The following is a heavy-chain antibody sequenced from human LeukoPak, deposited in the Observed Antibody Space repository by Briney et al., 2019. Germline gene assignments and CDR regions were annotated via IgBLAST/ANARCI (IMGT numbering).Heavy chain of an antibody. CDR3: AISPPGLYYDSSGYWQDY. CDR1: GYTFTSYY. D-gene: IGHD3-22*01. J-gene: IGHJ4*02. V-gene: IGHV1-46*01. CDR2: INASGGST. Sequence: ASVKVSCKASGYTFTSYYMHWVRQAPGQGLEWMGIINASGGSTSYAQKFQGRVTMTRDTSTSTVYMELSSLRSEDTAVYYCAISPPGLYYDSSGYWQDYWGQGTLVTVSS.